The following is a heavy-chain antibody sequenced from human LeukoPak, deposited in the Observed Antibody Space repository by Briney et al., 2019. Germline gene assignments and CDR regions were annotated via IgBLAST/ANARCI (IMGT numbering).Heavy chain of an antibody. CDR3: ARSKSSGYYYVPDY. D-gene: IGHD3-22*01. V-gene: IGHV4-61*02. Sequence: SETLSLTCTVSGGSISSGSYYWSWIRQPAGKGLEWIGRIYTSGSTNYNPSLKSRVTISVDTSKNQFSLKLSSVTAADTAVYYCARSKSSGYYYVPDYWGQGTLVTVSS. CDR2: IYTSGST. CDR1: GGSISSGSYY. J-gene: IGHJ4*02.